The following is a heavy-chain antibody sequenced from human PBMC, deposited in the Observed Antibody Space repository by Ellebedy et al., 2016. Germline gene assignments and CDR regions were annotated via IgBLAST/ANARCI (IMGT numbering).Heavy chain of an antibody. CDR3: ARDSDDGPFDY. Sequence: ASVKVSXXASGYTFTGYYMHWVRQAPGQGLEWMGIINPSGGSTSYAQKFQGRVTMTRDTSTSTVYMELSSLRSEDTAVYYCARDSDDGPFDYWGQGTLVTVSS. J-gene: IGHJ4*02. CDR1: GYTFTGYY. D-gene: IGHD4-17*01. CDR2: INPSGGST. V-gene: IGHV1-46*01.